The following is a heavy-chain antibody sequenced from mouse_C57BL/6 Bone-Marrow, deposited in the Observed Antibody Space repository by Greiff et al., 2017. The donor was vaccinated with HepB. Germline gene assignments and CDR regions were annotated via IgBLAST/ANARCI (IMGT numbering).Heavy chain of an antibody. Sequence: EVNVVESGGGLVQPGGSLKLSCAASGFTFSDYYMYWVRQTPEKRLEWVAYISNGGGSTYYPDTVKGRFTISRDNAKNTLYLQMSRLKSEDTAMYYCARLLSYAMDYWGQGTSVTVSS. J-gene: IGHJ4*01. V-gene: IGHV5-12*01. CDR3: ARLLSYAMDY. D-gene: IGHD1-1*02. CDR2: ISNGGGST. CDR1: GFTFSDYY.